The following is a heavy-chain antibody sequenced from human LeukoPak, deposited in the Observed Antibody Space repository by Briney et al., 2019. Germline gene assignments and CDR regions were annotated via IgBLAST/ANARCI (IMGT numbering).Heavy chain of an antibody. CDR2: IIPIFGTA. J-gene: IGHJ3*02. D-gene: IGHD3-22*01. CDR3: ARLPRARYYYDSSGYSGDAFDI. CDR1: GGTFSSYA. V-gene: IGHV1-69*13. Sequence: SVKVSCKASGGTFSSYAISWVRQAPGQGLEWMGGIIPIFGTANYPQKFQGRVTITADESTSTAYMELSSLRSEDTAVYYCARLPRARYYYDSSGYSGDAFDIWGQGTMVTVSS.